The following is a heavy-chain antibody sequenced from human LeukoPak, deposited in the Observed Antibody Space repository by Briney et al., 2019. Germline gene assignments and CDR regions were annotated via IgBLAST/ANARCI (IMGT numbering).Heavy chain of an antibody. D-gene: IGHD1-14*01. CDR1: GYTFTNYY. J-gene: IGHJ4*02. CDR3: ARDSEPSTVPY. CDR2: INPSGGST. Sequence: ASVTVSFMASGYTFTNYYMHWVRQAPGQGLGWMGIINPSGGSTSYAQKFQGRVTMTRDTSTSTVYMELSSLRSEDTAVYYCARDSEPSTVPYWGQGTLVTVSS. V-gene: IGHV1-46*01.